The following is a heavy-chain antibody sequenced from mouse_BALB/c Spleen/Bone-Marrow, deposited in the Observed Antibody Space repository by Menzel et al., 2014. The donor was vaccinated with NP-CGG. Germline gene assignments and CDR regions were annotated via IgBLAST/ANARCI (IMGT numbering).Heavy chain of an antibody. Sequence: EVKLVESGGGLVQPGGSLIPSCAPSGFTFTDYYMNWVRQPPGMALEWLGFIRNKANGYTTDYSTSVKGRFTISRDNSQNILYLQMNTLRTEDSATYYCARDVGRLFFDVWGAGTTVTVSS. J-gene: IGHJ1*01. CDR2: IRNKANGYTT. CDR3: ARDVGRLFFDV. CDR1: GFTFTDYY. D-gene: IGHD3-3*01. V-gene: IGHV7-3*02.